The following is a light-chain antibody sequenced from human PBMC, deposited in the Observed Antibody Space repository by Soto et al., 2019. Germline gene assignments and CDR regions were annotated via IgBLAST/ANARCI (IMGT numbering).Light chain of an antibody. V-gene: IGKV3-20*01. J-gene: IGKJ1*01. CDR3: KVYGSSPMT. CDR2: GVS. Sequence: IVLTQSPGTLSLSPGEGATLSCRASQPVNSGYLAWYQQKPGQAPRLLMYGVSTRDTGIPDRFSGSGSGTDFTISISRLETGDFAVYYCKVYGSSPMTFGQGTKVEF. CDR1: QPVNSGY.